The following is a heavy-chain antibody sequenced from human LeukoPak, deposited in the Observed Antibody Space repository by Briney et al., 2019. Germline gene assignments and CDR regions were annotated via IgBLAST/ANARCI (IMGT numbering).Heavy chain of an antibody. CDR3: ARVPYCGGDCPKYFQH. J-gene: IGHJ1*01. Sequence: GESLSLSCAASGFTFDDYGMSWVRQAPGKGLEWVSGINWNGGSTGYADSVKGRFTISRDNAKNSLYLQMNSLRAEDTALYYCARVPYCGGDCPKYFQHWGQGTLVTVSS. CDR1: GFTFDDYG. CDR2: INWNGGST. D-gene: IGHD2-21*02. V-gene: IGHV3-20*04.